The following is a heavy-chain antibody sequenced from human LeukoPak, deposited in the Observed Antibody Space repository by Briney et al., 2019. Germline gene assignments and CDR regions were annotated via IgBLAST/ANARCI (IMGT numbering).Heavy chain of an antibody. D-gene: IGHD7-27*01. CDR3: ARDLTGDAYDAFDI. CDR1: GYTFTSYG. J-gene: IGHJ3*02. CDR2: ISAYNGNT. V-gene: IGHV1-18*01. Sequence: ASVKVSCKASGYTFTSYGISWVRQAPGQGLEWMGWISAYNGNTNYAQKLQGRVTMATDTSTSTAYMELRSLRSDDTAVYYCARDLTGDAYDAFDIWGQGTMVTVSS.